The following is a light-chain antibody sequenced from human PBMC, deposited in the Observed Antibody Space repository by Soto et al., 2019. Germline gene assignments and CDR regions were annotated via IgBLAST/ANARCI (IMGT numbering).Light chain of an antibody. J-gene: IGKJ2*01. CDR3: QHRSNWPRT. CDR1: QSVSTY. V-gene: IGKV3-11*01. Sequence: EIVLTQSPATLSLSPGERATLSCRASQSVSTYLAWYQQKPGQAPRLLIYDASNRATGIPARFSGSGSGTDITLTISSREPEDFAVYYCQHRSNWPRTFGQGTKLEIK. CDR2: DAS.